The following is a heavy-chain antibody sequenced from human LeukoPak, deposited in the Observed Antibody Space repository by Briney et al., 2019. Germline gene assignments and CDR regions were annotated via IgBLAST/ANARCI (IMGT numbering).Heavy chain of an antibody. CDR3: GRGVGIQLWLLQLFEY. CDR1: GGSISTSSYY. Sequence: SETLSLTCIVSGGSISTSSYYWGWIRQPPGKGLEWIGSIYNSGSTYYKPSLKSRVTISIDTSKDHFSLKLSSVTAADTAVYYCGRGVGIQLWLLQLFEYWGQGTLVTVSS. CDR2: IYNSGST. V-gene: IGHV4-39*02. J-gene: IGHJ4*02. D-gene: IGHD5-18*01.